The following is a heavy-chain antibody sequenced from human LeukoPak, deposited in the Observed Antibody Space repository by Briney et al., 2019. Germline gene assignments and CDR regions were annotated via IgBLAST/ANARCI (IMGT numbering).Heavy chain of an antibody. CDR1: GYTFTSYG. D-gene: IGHD3-22*01. CDR3: ARVMPADSSGYHAFDI. J-gene: IGHJ3*02. V-gene: IGHV1-18*01. CDR2: ISVYNGNT. Sequence: ASVKVSCKASGYTFTSYGISWVRQAPGQGLEWMGWISVYNGNTNYAQKLQGRVTTTTDTSTSTAYMELRSLRSGDTAVYYCARVMPADSSGYHAFDIWGQGTMVTVSS.